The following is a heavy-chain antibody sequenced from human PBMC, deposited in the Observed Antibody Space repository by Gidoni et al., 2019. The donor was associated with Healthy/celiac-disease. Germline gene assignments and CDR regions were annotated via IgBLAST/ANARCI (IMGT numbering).Heavy chain of an antibody. CDR1: GLTFSSYS. J-gene: IGHJ4*02. V-gene: IGHV3-21*01. D-gene: IGHD4-17*01. Sequence: EVQLVESGGGLVKPGGSLRLSCAASGLTFSSYSMNWVRQAPGKGLEWVSSISSSSSYIYYADSVKGRFTISRDNAKNSLYLQMNSLRAEDTAVYYCARDLTVTPALDYWGQGTLVTVSS. CDR3: ARDLTVTPALDY. CDR2: ISSSSSYI.